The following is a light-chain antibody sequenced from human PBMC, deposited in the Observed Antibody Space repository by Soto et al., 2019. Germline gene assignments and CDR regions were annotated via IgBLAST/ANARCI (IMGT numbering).Light chain of an antibody. J-gene: IGKJ5*01. V-gene: IGKV1-9*01. CDR1: QGISSY. CDR3: QQLGDT. Sequence: DIQLTQSPSFLSASVGDRVTITCRASQGISSYLAWYQQKPGKAPKLLIYAASTLQSGVPSRFSGSGSGTEFTLTISSLQPEDLATYYCQQLGDTFGQGTRLENK. CDR2: AAS.